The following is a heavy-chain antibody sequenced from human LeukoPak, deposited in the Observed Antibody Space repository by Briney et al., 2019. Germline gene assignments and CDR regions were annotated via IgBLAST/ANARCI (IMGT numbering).Heavy chain of an antibody. V-gene: IGHV3-7*03. D-gene: IGHD3-9*01. J-gene: IGHJ4*02. CDR3: ARERARDVFTGPFFLDS. CDR1: GFTFSNYW. Sequence: GSLRLSCAASGFTFSNYWMSWVRQAPGKGLEWVANIKQDGSEKYYVDSVKGRFTISRDNAKNSLYLQMNSLRAEDTVKYYCARERARDVFTGPFFLDSWGQGPLVIVSS. CDR2: IKQDGSEK.